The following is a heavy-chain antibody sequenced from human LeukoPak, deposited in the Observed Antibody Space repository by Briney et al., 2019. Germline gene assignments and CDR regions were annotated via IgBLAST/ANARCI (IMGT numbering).Heavy chain of an antibody. CDR1: GGSFSGYY. J-gene: IGHJ4*02. CDR3: AKSGSYPGAYYFDY. CDR2: INHSGST. Sequence: SETLSLTCAVYGGSFSGYYWSWIRQPPGKGLEWIGEINHSGSTNYNPSLKSRVTISVDTSKNQFSLKLSSVTAADTAVFYCAKSGSYPGAYYFDYWGQGTLVTVSS. V-gene: IGHV4-34*01. D-gene: IGHD1-26*01.